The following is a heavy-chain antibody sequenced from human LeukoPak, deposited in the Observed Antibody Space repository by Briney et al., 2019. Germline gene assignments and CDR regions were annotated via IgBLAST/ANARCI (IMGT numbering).Heavy chain of an antibody. CDR1: GDTFTDHH. Sequence: ASVRVSCKPSGDTFTDHHVHWMRQAPGHGLEWMGSINPDGGATNYAQRFRDRIYMARDTATKTVYMDLNRLTSDDTAVFFCARDYSPADFEGSGHNPYFFDLWGPGTLVTVSS. V-gene: IGHV1-2*02. J-gene: IGHJ2*01. D-gene: IGHD6-19*01. CDR3: ARDYSPADFEGSGHNPYFFDL. CDR2: INPDGGAT.